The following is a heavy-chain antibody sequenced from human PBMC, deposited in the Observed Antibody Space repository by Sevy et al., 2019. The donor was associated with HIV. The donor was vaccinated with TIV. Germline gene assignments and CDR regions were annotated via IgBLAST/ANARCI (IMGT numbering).Heavy chain of an antibody. CDR3: AKGIGLGIGHGMDV. D-gene: IGHD2-2*03. CDR2: ISWNSGSI. J-gene: IGHJ6*02. Sequence: GGSLRLSCAASGFTFDDYAMHWVRQAPGKGLEWVSGISWNSGSIGYADSVKGRFTISRDNAKNSLYLQMNSLRAEDTALYYCAKGIGLGIGHGMDVWGQGTTVTVSS. V-gene: IGHV3-9*01. CDR1: GFTFDDYA.